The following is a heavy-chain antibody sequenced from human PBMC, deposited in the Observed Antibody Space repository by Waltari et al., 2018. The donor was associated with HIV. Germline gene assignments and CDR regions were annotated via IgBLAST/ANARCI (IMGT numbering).Heavy chain of an antibody. CDR3: ARGRGDYGGHVYFDY. Sequence: QVQLQQWGAGLLKPSETLSLNCAVYGESFSGSFRGYYWNWIRQPPGKGLERIGEINHSGGTNYNPFLKSRVTISVDTSKNQFSLKLSSVTAADTAVYYCARGRGDYGGHVYFDYWGQGNLVTVSS. J-gene: IGHJ4*02. CDR1: GESFSGSFRGYY. D-gene: IGHD4-17*01. V-gene: IGHV4-34*01. CDR2: INHSGGT.